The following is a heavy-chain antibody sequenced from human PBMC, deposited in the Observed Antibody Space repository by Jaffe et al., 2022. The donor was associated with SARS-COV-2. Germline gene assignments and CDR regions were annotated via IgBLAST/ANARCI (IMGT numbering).Heavy chain of an antibody. D-gene: IGHD4-4*01. CDR1: GGSISSSDYY. Sequence: QLQLQESGPGLVKSSETLSLTCTVSGGSISSSDYYWAWIRQPPGKGLEWIGTFYDRGRTNYNPSLKSRVTISVDPSKNQVSLKLTSVAAADTAIYYCARHGQYSIHKNFDSWGQGTLVTVSS. V-gene: IGHV4-39*01. CDR2: FYDRGRT. CDR3: ARHGQYSIHKNFDS. J-gene: IGHJ4*02.